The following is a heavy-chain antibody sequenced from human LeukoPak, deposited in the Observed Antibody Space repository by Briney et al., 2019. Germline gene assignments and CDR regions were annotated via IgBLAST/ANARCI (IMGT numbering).Heavy chain of an antibody. CDR3: ARIQKGILELLWFGDY. D-gene: IGHD3-10*01. V-gene: IGHV1-18*01. CDR1: GYTFTSYG. CDR2: ISAYNGNT. J-gene: IGHJ4*02. Sequence: ASVTVSCTASGYTFTSYGISWVRQAPGQGLEWMGWISAYNGNTNYAQKLQGRVTMTTDTSTSTAYMELRSLRSDDTAVYYCARIQKGILELLWFGDYWGQGTLVTVSS.